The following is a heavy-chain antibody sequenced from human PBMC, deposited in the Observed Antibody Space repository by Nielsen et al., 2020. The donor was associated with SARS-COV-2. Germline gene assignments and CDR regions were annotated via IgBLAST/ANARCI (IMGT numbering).Heavy chain of an antibody. Sequence: VRQAPGKGLEWVSVIYSGGSTYYADSVKGRFTISRDNSKNTLYLQMNSLRAEDTAVYYCAKAGSGYCSSTSCLYLNWFDPWGQGTLVTVSS. D-gene: IGHD2-2*01. J-gene: IGHJ5*02. CDR3: AKAGSGYCSSTSCLYLNWFDP. V-gene: IGHV3-53*01. CDR2: IYSGGST.